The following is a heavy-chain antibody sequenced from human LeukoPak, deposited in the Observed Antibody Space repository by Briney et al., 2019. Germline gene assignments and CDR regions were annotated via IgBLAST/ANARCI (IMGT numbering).Heavy chain of an antibody. CDR3: AREGGEAYGMDV. Sequence: SGGSLRLSCIASGFTLRNNWMSWIRQAPGKGLEWVANIKKEGSEKHYVDSVKGRITISRDNAKNSVYLQMNSLRDEDTAVYYCAREGGEAYGMDVWGKGTTVTVSS. CDR1: GFTLRNNW. D-gene: IGHD3-10*01. CDR2: IKKEGSEK. J-gene: IGHJ6*04. V-gene: IGHV3-7*03.